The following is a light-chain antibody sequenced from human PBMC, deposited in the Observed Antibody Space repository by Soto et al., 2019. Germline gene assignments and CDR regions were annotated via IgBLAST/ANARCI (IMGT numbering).Light chain of an antibody. Sequence: QSALTQPASVSGSPGQSITISCTGSSSDVGGYDYVSWYQQHPGKAPKLIIYDVNNRPSGFSNRFSGSKSANTASLTISGLQAEDEADYYCSSYSSSSTLFGGGTKLTVL. CDR2: DVN. V-gene: IGLV2-14*01. J-gene: IGLJ2*01. CDR3: SSYSSSSTL. CDR1: SSDVGGYDY.